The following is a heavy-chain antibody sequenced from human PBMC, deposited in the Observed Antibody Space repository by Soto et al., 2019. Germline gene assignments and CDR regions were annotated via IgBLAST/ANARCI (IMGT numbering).Heavy chain of an antibody. CDR3: ARDKPQQIVGYNYYYGMDV. V-gene: IGHV1-18*04. D-gene: IGHD6-6*01. Sequence: QLHLVQSGAEVKKPGASVKVSCTASGNTFTSFSVSWVRQVPGQGLQWIGWISGYNGDTDYAQKFQGRVTMTTDRYTSTAYMEVRSLRSDDTAVYYCARDKPQQIVGYNYYYGMDVWGQGTTVTVSS. CDR2: ISGYNGDT. J-gene: IGHJ6*02. CDR1: GNTFTSFS.